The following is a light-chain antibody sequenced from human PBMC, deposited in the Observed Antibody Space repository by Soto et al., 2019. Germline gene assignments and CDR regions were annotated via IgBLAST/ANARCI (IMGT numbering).Light chain of an antibody. V-gene: IGLV2-14*01. Sequence: QSALTQPASVSGSPGQSIAISCTGSGSDVGGYNYVSWYQQHPGKAPKLIIYGVSHRPSGVSTRFSASRSAYTASLTITGLQSEDEADYFCQSYDTSLNGVVFGGGTKLTVL. CDR3: QSYDTSLNGVV. CDR1: GSDVGGYNY. J-gene: IGLJ2*01. CDR2: GVS.